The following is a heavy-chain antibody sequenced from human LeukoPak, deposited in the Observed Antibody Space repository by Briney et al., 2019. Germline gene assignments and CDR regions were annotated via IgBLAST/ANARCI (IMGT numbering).Heavy chain of an antibody. CDR3: AKPTPGYSSGWYFDY. CDR2: ISGSGGST. J-gene: IGHJ4*02. Sequence: GGSLKLSCAASGFTFSSYAMSWVRQAPGKGLEWVSAISGSGGSTYYAESVKGRFTISRDNSKNTLYLQMNSLRAEDTAVYYCAKPTPGYSSGWYFDYWGQGTLVTVSS. D-gene: IGHD6-19*01. CDR1: GFTFSSYA. V-gene: IGHV3-23*01.